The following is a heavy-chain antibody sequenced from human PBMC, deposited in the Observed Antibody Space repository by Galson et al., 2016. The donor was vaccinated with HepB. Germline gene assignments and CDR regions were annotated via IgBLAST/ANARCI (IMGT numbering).Heavy chain of an antibody. J-gene: IGHJ4*02. Sequence: QSGAEVKKPGESLRISCKISGLSFTSYWISWVRQMPGKGLEWMGRIDPSDSYTNYSPSFQGHVTLSADKSINTAYLQWSSLKASDSAMYYCARYSSTSASFDYWGQGTLVTVSS. CDR3: ARYSSTSASFDY. D-gene: IGHD2-2*01. V-gene: IGHV5-10-1*01. CDR1: GLSFTSYW. CDR2: IDPSDSYT.